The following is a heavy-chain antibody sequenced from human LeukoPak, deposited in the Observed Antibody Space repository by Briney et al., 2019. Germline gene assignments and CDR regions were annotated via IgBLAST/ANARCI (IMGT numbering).Heavy chain of an antibody. J-gene: IGHJ6*03. CDR2: IYSGGST. V-gene: IGHV3-53*01. CDR3: AREYSSSSHYYYYYMDV. D-gene: IGHD6-6*01. Sequence: PGGSLRLSCAASGFTVSRNYMSWVRQAPGKGLEWVSAIYSGGSTYYADSVKGRFTISRDNSKNTLYLQRNSLRTEDTAVYYCAREYSSSSHYYYYYMDVWGKGNTVTVSS. CDR1: GFTVSRNY.